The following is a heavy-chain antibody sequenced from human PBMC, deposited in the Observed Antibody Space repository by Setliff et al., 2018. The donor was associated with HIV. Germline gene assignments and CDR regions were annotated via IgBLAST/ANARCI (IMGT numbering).Heavy chain of an antibody. CDR3: ASAYCSSTGCYVRWGNGMDV. D-gene: IGHD2-2*01. CDR1: GDTLSNYA. Sequence: GASVKVSCKASGDTLSNYAISWVRQAPGQGLEWMGGIIPIFGTASHAQKFQGRVTITTDESTSTAYMELSSLRFEDTAMYYCASAYCSSTGCYVRWGNGMDVWGQGTTVTVSS. V-gene: IGHV1-69*05. J-gene: IGHJ6*02. CDR2: IIPIFGTA.